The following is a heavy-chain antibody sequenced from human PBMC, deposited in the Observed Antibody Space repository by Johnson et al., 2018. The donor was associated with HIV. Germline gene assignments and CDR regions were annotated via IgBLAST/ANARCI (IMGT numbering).Heavy chain of an antibody. CDR3: ARGGYSTIIDAFDI. Sequence: VQLVESGGGLVQPGGSLRLSCAASGFTFSSYWMSWVRQAPGKGLEWVANIKQDGSEKYYVDSVKGRFTISRDNATNSLYLQMTSLGAEDTAVYYCARGGYSTIIDAFDIWGQGAMVTVSS. CDR1: GFTFSSYW. D-gene: IGHD6-13*01. J-gene: IGHJ3*02. V-gene: IGHV3-7*02. CDR2: IKQDGSEK.